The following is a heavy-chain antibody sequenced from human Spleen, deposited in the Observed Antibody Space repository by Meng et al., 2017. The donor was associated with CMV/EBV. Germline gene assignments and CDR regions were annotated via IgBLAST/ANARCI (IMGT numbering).Heavy chain of an antibody. D-gene: IGHD2-2*01. V-gene: IGHV1-2*02. CDR3: ARDHVRYCSSTSCRTNWYFDL. CDR2: INPNSGGT. J-gene: IGHJ2*01. CDR1: HY. Sequence: HYIHWVRHAPGQGLEWMGWINPNSGGTNFAQNFQGRVTMTRDTSISTAFMELRSLTSDDTAVYYCARDHVRYCSSTSCRTNWYFDLWGRGTLVTVSS.